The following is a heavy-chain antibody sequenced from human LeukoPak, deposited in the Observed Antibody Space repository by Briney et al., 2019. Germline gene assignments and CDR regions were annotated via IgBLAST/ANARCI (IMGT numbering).Heavy chain of an antibody. V-gene: IGHV1-69*13. CDR1: GGTFSSDA. D-gene: IGHD3-22*01. CDR2: IIPIFGTA. J-gene: IGHJ6*02. Sequence: ASVKVSCKASGGTFSSDAISWVRQAPGQGLEWMGGIIPIFGTANYALKFQGRVTITADESTSTAYMELSSLRSEDTAVYYCARASYDSSGQTYYYYGMDVWGQGTTVTVSS. CDR3: ARASYDSSGQTYYYYGMDV.